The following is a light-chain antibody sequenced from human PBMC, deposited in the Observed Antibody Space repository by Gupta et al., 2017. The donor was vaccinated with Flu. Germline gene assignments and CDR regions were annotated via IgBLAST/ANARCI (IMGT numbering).Light chain of an antibody. CDR1: TFRIAY. Sequence: QTVNITSQTCTFRIAYDIWYPQKPGQAPNLILYAKNIRHSGIPDRFSGSISGNTSAVTITEAQAEEEADYYCDSRENTDNNQVVFGGGTKPTVL. J-gene: IGLJ2*01. CDR2: AKN. V-gene: IGLV3-19*01. CDR3: DSRENTDNNQVV.